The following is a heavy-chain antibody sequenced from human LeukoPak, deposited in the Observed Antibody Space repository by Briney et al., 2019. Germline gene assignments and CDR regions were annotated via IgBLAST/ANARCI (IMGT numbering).Heavy chain of an antibody. D-gene: IGHD3-3*01. CDR1: GYSISSGYY. J-gene: IGHJ5*02. V-gene: IGHV4-38-2*02. Sequence: PSETLSLTCTVSGYSISSGYYWGWIRQPPGKGLEWIGSIHHSGSTYYNPSLKSRVTISVDTSKNQSSLKLSSVTAADTAVYYCARDARRITIFGVVLKSNWFDPWGQGTLVTVSS. CDR3: ARDARRITIFGVVLKSNWFDP. CDR2: IHHSGST.